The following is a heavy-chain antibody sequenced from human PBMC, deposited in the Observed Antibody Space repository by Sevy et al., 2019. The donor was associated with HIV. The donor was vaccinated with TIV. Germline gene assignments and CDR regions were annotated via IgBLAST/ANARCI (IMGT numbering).Heavy chain of an antibody. CDR1: GGSITSLY. J-gene: IGHJ4*02. Sequence: SETLSLTCTVSGGSITSLYWNWIRQPPGKGLEWIASIYYNGHINYNPSLKSRLTLFLDTPKNQFSLRLSSVTAADTAMYYCAGENAWGRGYSWGQGTRVTVSS. V-gene: IGHV4-59*08. CDR2: IYYNGHI. CDR3: AGENAWGRGYS. D-gene: IGHD1-26*01.